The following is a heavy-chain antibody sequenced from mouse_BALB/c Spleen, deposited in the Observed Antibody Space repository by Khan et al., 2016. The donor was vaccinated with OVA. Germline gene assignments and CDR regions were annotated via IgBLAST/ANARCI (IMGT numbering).Heavy chain of an antibody. D-gene: IGHD1-1*01. CDR3: ARGGAVVPYWYFDV. CDR2: ISYDGSN. V-gene: IGHV3-6*02. Sequence: EVQLQESGPGLVKPSQSLSLTCSVTGYSITSGYRWNWIRQFPGNKLEWMGYISYDGSNNYNPSLKNRISITRDTSKNPFFLKLNSVTTEDTATYYWARGGAVVPYWYFDVWGAGTTVTVSS. CDR1: GYSITSGYR. J-gene: IGHJ1*01.